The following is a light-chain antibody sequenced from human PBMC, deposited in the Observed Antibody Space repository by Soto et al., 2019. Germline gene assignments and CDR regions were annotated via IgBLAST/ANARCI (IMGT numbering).Light chain of an antibody. CDR2: EGS. Sequence: TLTQPASLSGSPGQSITISCTGTSSDVGSYNLVSLYQQHPGKAPKLMIYEGSKRPSGVSNRFSGSKSGNTASLTISGLQAEEEADYYCCSYAGSSTYYVFGTGTKVTVL. V-gene: IGLV2-23*01. CDR3: CSYAGSSTYYV. J-gene: IGLJ1*01. CDR1: SSDVGSYNL.